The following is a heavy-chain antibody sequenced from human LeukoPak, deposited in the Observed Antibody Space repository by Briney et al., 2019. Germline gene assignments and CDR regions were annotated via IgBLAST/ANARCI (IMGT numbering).Heavy chain of an antibody. CDR3: ARAGGPRCTNGVCYREGYYFDY. Sequence: SETLSLTCTVSGGSISSYYWNWIRQPPGKGLEWIGYIYYSGSTNYNPSLKSRVTISVDTSKNQFSLKLSSVTAADTAVYYCARAGGPRCTNGVCYREGYYFDYWGQGTLVTVSS. V-gene: IGHV4-59*01. CDR2: IYYSGST. J-gene: IGHJ4*02. D-gene: IGHD2-8*01. CDR1: GGSISSYY.